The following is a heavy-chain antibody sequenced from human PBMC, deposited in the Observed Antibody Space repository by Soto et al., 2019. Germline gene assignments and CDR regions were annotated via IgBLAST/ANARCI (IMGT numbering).Heavy chain of an antibody. D-gene: IGHD3-22*01. CDR1: GYSFTTYW. J-gene: IGHJ4*02. CDR2: IYPGDSDI. Sequence: GEALKISCKGSGYSFTTYWIGWVRQMPGKGLEWMGVIYPGDSDIRFSPSFQGQVTISADMSLSTAYLQWSSLRVSDTAMYYCARQAYRYDTSSLVYWGQGTLVTVSS. CDR3: ARQAYRYDTSSLVY. V-gene: IGHV5-51*01.